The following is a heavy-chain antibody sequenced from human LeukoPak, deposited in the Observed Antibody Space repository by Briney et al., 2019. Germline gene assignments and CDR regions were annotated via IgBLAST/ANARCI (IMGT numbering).Heavy chain of an antibody. D-gene: IGHD4-17*01. CDR3: ARQTHDYGQWYYFDY. CDR1: GGSISSGGYY. Sequence: PXETLSLTCTVSGGSISSGGYYWSWIRQHPGTGLEWLGYIYYSGSTYYNPSLKSRVTISVDTSKNQFSLKLSSVTAADTAVYYCARQTHDYGQWYYFDYWGQGTLVTVSS. J-gene: IGHJ4*02. V-gene: IGHV4-31*03. CDR2: IYYSGST.